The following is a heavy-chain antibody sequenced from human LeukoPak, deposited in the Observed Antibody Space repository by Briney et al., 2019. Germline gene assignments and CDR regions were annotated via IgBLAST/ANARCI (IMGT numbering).Heavy chain of an antibody. CDR2: ISYDGSNK. CDR1: GFTFSSYA. V-gene: IGHV3-30-3*01. CDR3: ARDYGGAYFDY. J-gene: IGHJ4*02. D-gene: IGHD3-16*01. Sequence: GRSLRLSCAASGFTFSSYAMHWVRQAPGKGLEWVAVISYDGSNKYYADSVEGRFTISRDNSKNTLYLQMNSLRAEDTAVYYCARDYGGAYFDYWGQGTLVTVSS.